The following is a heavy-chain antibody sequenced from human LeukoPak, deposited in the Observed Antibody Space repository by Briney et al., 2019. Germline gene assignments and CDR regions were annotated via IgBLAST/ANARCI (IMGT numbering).Heavy chain of an antibody. CDR1: GYTFTSYD. CDR3: ARVFYYYDSSGYYPTLGY. CDR2: ISAYNGNT. V-gene: IGHV1-18*01. Sequence: GASVKVSCKASGYTFTSYDINWVRQAPGQGLEWMGWISAYNGNTNYAQKLQGRVTMTTDTSTSTAYMELRSLRSDDTAVYYCARVFYYYDSSGYYPTLGYWGQGTLVTVSS. D-gene: IGHD3-22*01. J-gene: IGHJ4*02.